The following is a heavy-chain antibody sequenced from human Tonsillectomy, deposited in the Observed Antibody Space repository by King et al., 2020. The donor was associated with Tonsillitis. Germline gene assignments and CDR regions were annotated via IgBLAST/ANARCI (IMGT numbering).Heavy chain of an antibody. Sequence: VQLVESGGGLVKPGGSLRLSCAASGFTFSNAWMSWVRQAPGKGLEWVGRIKSKTDGGTTDYAAPVKGRCTISRDDSKNTLYLQMNSLKTEDTAVHYCTTERWMITVGVVIAINSDYWGQGTLGTVSS. J-gene: IGHJ4*02. V-gene: IGHV3-15*01. D-gene: IGHD3-16*02. CDR1: GFTFSNAW. CDR2: IKSKTDGGTT. CDR3: TTERWMITVGVVIAINSDY.